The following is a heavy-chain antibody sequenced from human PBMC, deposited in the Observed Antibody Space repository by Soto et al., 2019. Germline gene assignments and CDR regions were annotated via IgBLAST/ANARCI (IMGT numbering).Heavy chain of an antibody. V-gene: IGHV4-4*02. J-gene: IGHJ3*02. CDR1: GGSISSSNW. CDR2: IYHSGST. CDR3: ARDSGAGSVAATEAFDI. D-gene: IGHD6-19*01. Sequence: SETLSLTCAVSGGSISSSNWWSWVRQPPGKGLEWSGEIYHSGSTNYNPSLKSRVTISVDKSKNQFSLKLSSVTAADTAVYYCARDSGAGSVAATEAFDIWGQGTMVTVSS.